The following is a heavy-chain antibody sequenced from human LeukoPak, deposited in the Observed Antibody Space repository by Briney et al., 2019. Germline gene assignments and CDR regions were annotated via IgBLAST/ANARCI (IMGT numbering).Heavy chain of an antibody. CDR3: AKDPSPPRYGDPTPFMDV. Sequence: GGSLRLSCAASGFTFSSYTMHWVRQAPGKGLGWVALISYDGSNKYYADSVKGRFTISRDNSKNTLYLQMNSLRAEDTAVYYCAKDPSPPRYGDPTPFMDVWGKGTTVTISS. CDR2: ISYDGSNK. V-gene: IGHV3-30*04. CDR1: GFTFSSYT. D-gene: IGHD4-17*01. J-gene: IGHJ6*03.